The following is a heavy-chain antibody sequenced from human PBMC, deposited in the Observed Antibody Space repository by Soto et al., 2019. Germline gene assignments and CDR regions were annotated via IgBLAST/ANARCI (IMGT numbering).Heavy chain of an antibody. Sequence: EVQLVESGGGMIQPGGSLRLSCVASGLTVSSKYMSWVRQAPGKGLEWVSVIYTGGTTHYADSVKGRFTIARDNSKNTLYLQMNSLRDEDTAVYYCAREVGYYYGLDVWGQGTTVSVAS. CDR1: GLTVSSKY. CDR3: AREVGYYYGLDV. CDR2: IYTGGTT. V-gene: IGHV3-53*01. J-gene: IGHJ6*02. D-gene: IGHD1-26*01.